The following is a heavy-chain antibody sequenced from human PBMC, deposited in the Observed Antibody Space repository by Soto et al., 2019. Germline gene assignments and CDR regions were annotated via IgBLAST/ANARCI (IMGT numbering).Heavy chain of an antibody. CDR2: IDYSGST. D-gene: IGHD3-10*01. Sequence: PSETLSLTCTVSGGSIISGGYYWSWIRQHPGKGLEWIGYIDYSGSTYYNPSLKSRVTISVDTSKNQFSLKLSSVTAADTAVYYCARGITMVRGVINAFDIWGQGKMVT. CDR1: GGSIISGGYY. CDR3: ARGITMVRGVINAFDI. V-gene: IGHV4-31*03. J-gene: IGHJ3*02.